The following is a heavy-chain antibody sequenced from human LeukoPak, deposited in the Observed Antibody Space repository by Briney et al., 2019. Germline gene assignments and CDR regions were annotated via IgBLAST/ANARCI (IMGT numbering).Heavy chain of an antibody. D-gene: IGHD1-1*01. J-gene: IGHJ4*02. V-gene: IGHV3-21*01. CDR1: GFTFSNHN. Sequence: PGGSLRLSCAASGFTFSNHNMNWVRQAPGKGLEWVSSISTSSSYIYYADSVKGRFTISRDNAKNSLYLQMNSLRAEDTAVYYCARVALGLEWGQGTLVTVSS. CDR2: ISTSSSYI. CDR3: ARVALGLE.